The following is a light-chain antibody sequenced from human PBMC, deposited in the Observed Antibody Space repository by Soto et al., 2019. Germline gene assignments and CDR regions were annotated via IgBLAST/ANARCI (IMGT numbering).Light chain of an antibody. CDR2: GAS. Sequence: EMVLTQSPGTLSLSPGERATLSCRARQSVSGSYLAWYQQKPGQSPRLLIHGASSRATGIPDRFSGSGSGTDFTLTISRLEPEDFAVYYCQQYATRPWTFGQGTKVESK. V-gene: IGKV3-20*01. CDR3: QQYATRPWT. CDR1: QSVSGSY. J-gene: IGKJ1*01.